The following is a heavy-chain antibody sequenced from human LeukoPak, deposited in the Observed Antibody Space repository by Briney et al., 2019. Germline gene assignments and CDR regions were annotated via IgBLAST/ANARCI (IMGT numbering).Heavy chain of an antibody. CDR1: GGSISSSSYY. CDR2: IYYSGST. CDR3: ARLVRYFDWSPGGRAHYYFDY. J-gene: IGHJ4*02. D-gene: IGHD3-9*01. V-gene: IGHV4-39*01. Sequence: SETLSLTCTVSGGSISSSSYYWGWIRQPPGKGLEWIGSIYYSGSTYYNPSLKSRVTISVDTSKNQFSLKLSSVTAADTAVYYCARLVRYFDWSPGGRAHYYFDYWGQGTLVTVSS.